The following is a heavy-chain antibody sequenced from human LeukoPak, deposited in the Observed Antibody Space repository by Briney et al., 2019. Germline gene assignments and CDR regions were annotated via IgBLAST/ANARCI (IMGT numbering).Heavy chain of an antibody. V-gene: IGHV4-34*08. Sequence: SETLSLTCAVYGGTFSDYYWSWIRQPPGKGLEWIGEINHSGSTNYNPSLKSRVTISVDTSKNQFSLKLSSVTAADTAVYYCASSSGYQLHWGQGTLVTVSS. D-gene: IGHD3-22*01. CDR2: INHSGST. J-gene: IGHJ1*01. CDR1: GGTFSDYY. CDR3: ASSSGYQLH.